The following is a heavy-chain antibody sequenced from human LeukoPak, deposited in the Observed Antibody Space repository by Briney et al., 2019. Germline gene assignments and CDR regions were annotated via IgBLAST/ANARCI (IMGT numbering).Heavy chain of an antibody. CDR3: ARSTYYYDSSGSGFDY. CDR1: GGSISSHY. V-gene: IGHV4-59*11. J-gene: IGHJ4*02. CDR2: IYYSGST. Sequence: PSETLSLTCTVSGGSISSHYWSWIRQPPGKGLERIGYIYYSGSTNYNPSLKSRVTISVDTSKNQFSLKLSSVTAADTAVYYCARSTYYYDSSGSGFDYWGQGTLVTVSS. D-gene: IGHD3-22*01.